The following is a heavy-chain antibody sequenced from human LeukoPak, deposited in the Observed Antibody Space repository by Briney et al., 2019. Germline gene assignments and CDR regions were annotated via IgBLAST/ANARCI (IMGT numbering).Heavy chain of an antibody. Sequence: GRSLRLSCAASGFTFSSYAMHWVRQAPGKGLEWVAVISYDGSNKYYADSVKGRFTISRDNFKNTLYLQMNSLRAEDTAVYYCAKEDITLVRGVFYWGQGTLVTVSS. J-gene: IGHJ4*02. CDR2: ISYDGSNK. CDR3: AKEDITLVRGVFY. V-gene: IGHV3-30-3*01. D-gene: IGHD3-10*01. CDR1: GFTFSSYA.